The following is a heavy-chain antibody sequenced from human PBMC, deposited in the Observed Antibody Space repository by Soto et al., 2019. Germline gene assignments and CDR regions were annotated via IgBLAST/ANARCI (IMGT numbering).Heavy chain of an antibody. J-gene: IGHJ4*02. CDR2: ISSSSDYT. Sequence: QVQVVESGGGLVKPGGSLRLSCAASGFTFSDYYMNWIRQAPGKGLEWGSYISSSSDYTKYADSVKGRFTISRDNAKSSLYLQMNSLRAEDTAVYYCARGGVRGTTSRGQVYNWGQGTLVTVSS. D-gene: IGHD1-7*01. CDR1: GFTFSDYY. V-gene: IGHV3-11*06. CDR3: ARGGVRGTTSRGQVYN.